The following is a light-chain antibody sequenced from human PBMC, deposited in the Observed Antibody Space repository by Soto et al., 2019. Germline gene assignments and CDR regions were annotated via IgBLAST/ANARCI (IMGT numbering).Light chain of an antibody. J-gene: IGKJ5*01. V-gene: IGKV1-33*01. Sequence: DIQMTQSPSSLSASVGDIFTITCQASQNINNYLNWYQQKPGRAPKLLIYDASNLEAGVPSRLRGSGSGTDFTFTISRLQPEDIATYYCQQYENLPTFGQGTRLEIK. CDR3: QQYENLPT. CDR2: DAS. CDR1: QNINNY.